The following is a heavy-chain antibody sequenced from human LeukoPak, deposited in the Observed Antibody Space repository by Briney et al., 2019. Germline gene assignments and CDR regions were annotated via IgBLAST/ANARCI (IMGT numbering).Heavy chain of an antibody. V-gene: IGHV4-61*05. Sequence: SETLSLTCTVSGGSISSSSYYWGWIRQPPGKGLEWIGYIYYSGSTNYNPSLKSRVTISVDTSKNQFSLKLSSVTAADTAVYYCARLMPILAARPQSGMDVWGKGTTVTVSS. CDR1: GGSISSSSYY. D-gene: IGHD6-6*01. J-gene: IGHJ6*04. CDR3: ARLMPILAARPQSGMDV. CDR2: IYYSGST.